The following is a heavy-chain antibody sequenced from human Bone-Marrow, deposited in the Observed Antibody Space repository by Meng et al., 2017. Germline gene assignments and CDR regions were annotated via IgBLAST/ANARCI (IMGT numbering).Heavy chain of an antibody. CDR2: IYHSGST. D-gene: IGHD6-13*01. CDR1: GGAISSSNW. Sequence: QGQLQESGLGLVEPSGTLSLTCAVSGGAISSSNWWSWVRQPPGKGLEWIGEIYHSGSTNYNPSLKSRVTISVDKSKNQFSLKLSSVTAADTAVYYCARGSSSSWPNFDYWGQGTLVTVSS. CDR3: ARGSSSSWPNFDY. J-gene: IGHJ4*02. V-gene: IGHV4-4*02.